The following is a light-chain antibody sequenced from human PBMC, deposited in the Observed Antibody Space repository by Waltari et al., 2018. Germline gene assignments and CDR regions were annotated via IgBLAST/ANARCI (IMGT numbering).Light chain of an antibody. CDR3: SSYAGSDTYIL. Sequence: QSALTQPRSVSGSPGQSVTISCTGTSGDVGGYYYVSWYQQYPGKSPKLLISSVTRRPSGVPDGFSGSRSGNTASLTISGLQPEDEADYYCSSYAGSDTYILVGGGTKLTVL. J-gene: IGLJ2*01. V-gene: IGLV2-11*01. CDR1: SGDVGGYYY. CDR2: SVT.